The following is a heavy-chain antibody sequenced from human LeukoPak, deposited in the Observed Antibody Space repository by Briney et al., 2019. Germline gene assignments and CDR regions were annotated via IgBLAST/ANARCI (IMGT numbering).Heavy chain of an antibody. V-gene: IGHV3-30-3*01. D-gene: IGHD2-2*01. CDR2: ISYDGSNK. CDR3: VRGRLLGVPAAISEYFLAAVGPPD. Sequence: GGSLRLSCAASGFTFSSYAMHWVRQAPGKGLEWVAVISYDGSNKYYADSVKGRFTISRDNSKNTLYLQMNSLRAEDTAVYYCVRGRLLGVPAAISEYFLAAVGPPDWGQGTLVTVSS. CDR1: GFTFSSYA. J-gene: IGHJ4*02.